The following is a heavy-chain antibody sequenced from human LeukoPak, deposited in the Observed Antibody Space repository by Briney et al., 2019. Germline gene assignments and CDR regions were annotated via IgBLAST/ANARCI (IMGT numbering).Heavy chain of an antibody. Sequence: SETLSLTCAVYGGSFSGYYWSWICQPPGEGLEWIGEINHSGSTNYNPSLKSRVTISVDTSKNQFSLKLSSVTAADTAVYYCATRGYCSGGSCYIAYYGMDVWGQGTTVTVSS. D-gene: IGHD2-15*01. V-gene: IGHV4-34*01. CDR2: INHSGST. J-gene: IGHJ6*02. CDR3: ATRGYCSGGSCYIAYYGMDV. CDR1: GGSFSGYY.